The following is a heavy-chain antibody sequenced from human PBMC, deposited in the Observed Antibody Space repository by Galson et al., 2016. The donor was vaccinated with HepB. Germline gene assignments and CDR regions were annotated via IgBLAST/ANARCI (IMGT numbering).Heavy chain of an antibody. V-gene: IGHV3-21*01. CDR1: GFTFTRYT. CDR2: ISGGSSYK. J-gene: IGHJ3*02. D-gene: IGHD6-13*01. Sequence: SLRLSCAASGFTFTRYTMNWVRQSPGKGLESVSSISGGSSYKYYADSVQGRFTISRDNSKNSLYLQMNSLRAEDTAIYFCARTPGYSGTWYDAFDIWGPGTIVTVSS. CDR3: ARTPGYSGTWYDAFDI.